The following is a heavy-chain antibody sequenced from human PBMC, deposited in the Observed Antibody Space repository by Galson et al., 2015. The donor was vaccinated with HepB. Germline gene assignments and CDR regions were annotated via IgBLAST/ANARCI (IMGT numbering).Heavy chain of an antibody. Sequence: SVKVSCKASGGTFSSYTISWVRQAPGQGLEWMGRIIPILGIANYAQKFQGRVTITADKSTSTAYMELSSLRSEDTAVYYCARDRYSSGWYRWFDPWGQGTLVTVSS. J-gene: IGHJ5*02. D-gene: IGHD6-19*01. CDR3: ARDRYSSGWYRWFDP. CDR1: GGTFSSYT. CDR2: IIPILGIA. V-gene: IGHV1-69*04.